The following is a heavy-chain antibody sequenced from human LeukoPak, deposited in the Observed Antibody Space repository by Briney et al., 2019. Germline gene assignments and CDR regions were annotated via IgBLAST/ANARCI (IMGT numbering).Heavy chain of an antibody. J-gene: IGHJ6*04. CDR3: AKVGYSSGFGMDV. CDR1: GFTFSSYW. D-gene: IGHD6-19*01. Sequence: GGSLRLSCAASGFTFSSYWMHWVRQAPGKGLVWVSRINSDGSSTSYADSVKGRFTISRDNSKNTLYLQMNSLRAEDTAVYYCAKVGYSSGFGMDVWGKGTTVTVSS. V-gene: IGHV3-74*01. CDR2: INSDGSST.